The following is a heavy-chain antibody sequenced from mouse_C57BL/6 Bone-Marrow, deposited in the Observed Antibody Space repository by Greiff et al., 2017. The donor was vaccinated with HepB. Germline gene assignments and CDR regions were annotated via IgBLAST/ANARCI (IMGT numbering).Heavy chain of an antibody. D-gene: IGHD2-3*01. CDR3: ARFYDGYYGYAKDY. V-gene: IGHV1-18*01. J-gene: IGHJ4*01. CDR1: GYTFTDYN. CDR2: INPNNGGT. Sequence: VQLQQSGPELVKPGASVKIPCKASGYTFTDYNMDWVKQSHGKSLEWIGDINPNNGGTIYNQKFKGKATLTVDKSSSTAYMKPRSLTSEDTAVYYCARFYDGYYGYAKDYWGQGPSVTVSS.